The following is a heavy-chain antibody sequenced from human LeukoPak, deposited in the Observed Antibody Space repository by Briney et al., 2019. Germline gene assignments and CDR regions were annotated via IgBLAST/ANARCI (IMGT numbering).Heavy chain of an antibody. Sequence: GGSLRLSCAASGFTFSSYAMHWVRQAPGKGLEWVAVISYDGNNKYYADSVKGRFTISRDNSKNTLYLQMSSLRVEDTAVYYCASSRSGSIYFDYWGQGTLVTVSS. V-gene: IGHV3-30*15. D-gene: IGHD6-19*01. J-gene: IGHJ4*02. CDR3: ASSRSGSIYFDY. CDR1: GFTFSSYA. CDR2: ISYDGNNK.